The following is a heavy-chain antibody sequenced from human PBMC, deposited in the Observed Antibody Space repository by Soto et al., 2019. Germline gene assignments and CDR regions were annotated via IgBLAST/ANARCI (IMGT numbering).Heavy chain of an antibody. D-gene: IGHD6-6*01. CDR3: ARVRIAARPGSAFDY. V-gene: IGHV1-8*01. J-gene: IGHJ4*02. CDR1: GYSFTSYD. Sequence: QVQLVQSGAEVKKPGASVKVSCKASGYSFTSYDISWVRQATGQGLEWMGWMNPNSGNTGYAQKFQGRVTLTRDTSITTAYMELRSLRSEDTAVYYCARVRIAARPGSAFDYWGQGTLVTVSS. CDR2: MNPNSGNT.